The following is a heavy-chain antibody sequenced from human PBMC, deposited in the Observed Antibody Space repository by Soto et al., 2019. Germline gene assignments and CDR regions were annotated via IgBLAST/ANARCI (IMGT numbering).Heavy chain of an antibody. V-gene: IGHV1-69*04. CDR2: IIPILGIP. CDR1: GDTFSSDG. J-gene: IGHJ4*02. CDR3: ARDLTGGSDLYFSD. Sequence: QVQVVQSGAEVKKPGSSVKVSCKASGDTFSSDGFSWVRQAPGQGLEWMGRIIPILGIPNLAQKFQGRVTISADKSTSTVYMGLSSLRLEDTAVDYRARDLTGGSDLYFSDRGQGTLVTVSA. D-gene: IGHD5-12*01.